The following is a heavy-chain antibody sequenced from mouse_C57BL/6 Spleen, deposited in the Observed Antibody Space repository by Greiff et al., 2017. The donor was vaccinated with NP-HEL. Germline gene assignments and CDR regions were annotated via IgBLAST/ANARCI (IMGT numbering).Heavy chain of an antibody. D-gene: IGHD3-2*02. CDR1: GYAFSSSW. CDR2: IYPGDGDT. Sequence: QVQLQQSGPELVKPGASVKISCKASGYAFSSSWMNWVKQRPGKGLEWIGRIYPGDGDTNYNGKFKGTATLTADKSSSTAYMQLSSLTSEDSAVYFCARSEGSGYTAWFAYWGQGTLVTVSA. V-gene: IGHV1-82*01. J-gene: IGHJ3*01. CDR3: ARSEGSGYTAWFAY.